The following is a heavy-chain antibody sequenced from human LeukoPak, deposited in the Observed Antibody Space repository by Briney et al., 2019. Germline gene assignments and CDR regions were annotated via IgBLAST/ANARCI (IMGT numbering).Heavy chain of an antibody. V-gene: IGHV1-69*04. J-gene: IGHJ3*02. D-gene: IGHD3-3*01. CDR3: ARGRGEYDFWSGYYTDAFDI. CDR1: GGTFSSYA. Sequence: SVKVSCKASGGTFSSYAISWVRQAPGQGLEWMGRIIPILGIANYAQKFQGRVTITADKSTSTAYMELRSLRSDDTAVYHCARGRGEYDFWSGYYTDAFDIWGQGTMVTVSS. CDR2: IIPILGIA.